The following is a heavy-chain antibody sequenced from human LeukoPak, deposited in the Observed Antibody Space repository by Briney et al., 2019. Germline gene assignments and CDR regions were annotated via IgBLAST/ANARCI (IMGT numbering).Heavy chain of an antibody. D-gene: IGHD3-3*01. J-gene: IGHJ6*02. V-gene: IGHV3-30-3*01. CDR1: GFTFSSYA. CDR2: ISYDGSNK. Sequence: GGSLRLSCAASGFTFSSYAMHWVRQAPGKGPEWVAIISYDGSNKYYADSVKARFTISRDNPKNTLYLQMNSLRAEDTAVYYCASEVGSYDFWSDYTYGMDVWGQGTTVTVSS. CDR3: ASEVGSYDFWSDYTYGMDV.